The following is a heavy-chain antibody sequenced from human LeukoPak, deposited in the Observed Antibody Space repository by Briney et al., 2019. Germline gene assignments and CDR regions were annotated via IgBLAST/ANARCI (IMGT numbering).Heavy chain of an antibody. D-gene: IGHD2-15*01. Sequence: GGSLRLSCAASGFTFSSYEMNWVRQAPGKRLEWVSYISSSGSTIYYADSVKGRFTISRDNSKNTLFLQMNSLRAEGTAIYYCTKAPIVSCSGAFCYPFDSWGQGTLVTVSS. V-gene: IGHV3-48*03. CDR3: TKAPIVSCSGAFCYPFDS. CDR1: GFTFSSYE. CDR2: ISSSGSTI. J-gene: IGHJ4*02.